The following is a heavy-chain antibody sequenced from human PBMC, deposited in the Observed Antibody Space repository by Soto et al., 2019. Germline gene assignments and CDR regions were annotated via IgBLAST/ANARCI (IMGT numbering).Heavy chain of an antibody. J-gene: IGHJ6*02. CDR3: ARGGDYYYGLDV. CDR1: GYTFTSYG. CDR2: ISAFNGQT. Sequence: ASVKDSCKASGYTFTSYGVSWVRQAPGQGLEWMGWISAFNGQTNYIQKVQGRVTLTTEASTSTAYMELRSLRSDDTAVYYCARGGDYYYGLDVWGQGTTVTVSS. D-gene: IGHD3-16*01. V-gene: IGHV1-18*01.